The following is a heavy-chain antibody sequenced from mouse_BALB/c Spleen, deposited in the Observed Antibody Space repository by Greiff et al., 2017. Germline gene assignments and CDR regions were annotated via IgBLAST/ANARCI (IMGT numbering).Heavy chain of an antibody. D-gene: IGHD1-1*01. J-gene: IGHJ3*01. V-gene: IGHV5-6-5*01. CDR1: GFTFSSYA. Sequence: DVKLVESGGGLVKPGGSLKLSCAASGFTFSSYAMSWVRQTPEKRLEWVASISSGGSTYYPDSVKGRFTISRDNARNILYLQMSSLRSEDTAMYYCARGYYYGSSPFADWGQGTLVTVSA. CDR2: ISSGGST. CDR3: ARGYYYGSSPFAD.